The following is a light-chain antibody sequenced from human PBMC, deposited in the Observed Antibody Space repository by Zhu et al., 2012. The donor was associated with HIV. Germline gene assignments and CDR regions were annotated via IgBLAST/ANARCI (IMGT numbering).Light chain of an antibody. V-gene: IGKV3-11*01. CDR1: QSIGGY. CDR2: DTS. CDR3: QQRSNWPPRYT. J-gene: IGKJ2*01. Sequence: EIVLTQSPATLSLSPGERATLSCRASQSIGGYLAWYQQKPGQPPRLLIYDTSNRATGISARFSGSGSGTDFTLTISSLEPEDFGIYYCQQRSNWPPRYTFGQGTKLEIK.